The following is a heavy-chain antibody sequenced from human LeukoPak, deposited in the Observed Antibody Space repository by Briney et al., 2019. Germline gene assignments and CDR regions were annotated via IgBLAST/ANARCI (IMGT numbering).Heavy chain of an antibody. V-gene: IGHV1-3*01. CDR1: GYTFTSYA. CDR3: ATPQTGGFGNYYYYYGMDV. CDR2: INAGNGNT. D-gene: IGHD7-27*01. J-gene: IGHJ6*02. Sequence: ASVKVSCKASGYTFTSYAMHWVRQAPGQRLEWMGWINAGNGNTKYSQKFQGRVTITRDTSASTAYMELSSLRSEDTAVYYCATPQTGGFGNYYYYYGMDVWGQGTMVTVSS.